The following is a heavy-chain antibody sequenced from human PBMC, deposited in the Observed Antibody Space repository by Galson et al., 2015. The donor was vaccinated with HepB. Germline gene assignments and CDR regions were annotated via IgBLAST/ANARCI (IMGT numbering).Heavy chain of an antibody. CDR2: ITSHNGAT. CDR1: GYIFTSHG. CDR3: ARGSNDGSPFFDY. J-gene: IGHJ4*02. Sequence: SVKVSCKASGYIFTSHGINWFRQAPGQGLEWMGWITSHNGATNYAQKLQDRLTMTTDTSTTTAHLELRSLGSDDTAVYFCARGSNDGSPFFDYWGQGTLVTVSS. D-gene: IGHD1-1*01. V-gene: IGHV1-18*04.